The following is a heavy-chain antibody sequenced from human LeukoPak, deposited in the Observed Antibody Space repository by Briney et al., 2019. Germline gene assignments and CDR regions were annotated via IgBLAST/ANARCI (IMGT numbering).Heavy chain of an antibody. V-gene: IGHV1-18*01. CDR2: ISAYNGNT. J-gene: IGHJ6*02. CDR3: ARISSPFIVVVPAAMSGNYYYGMDV. Sequence: GASVKVSCKASGYTFTSYGISWVRQAPGQGLEWMGWISAYNGNTNYAQKLQGRVTMTTDTSTSTAYMELRSLRSDDTAVYYCARISSPFIVVVPAAMSGNYYYGMDVWGQGTTVTVSS. D-gene: IGHD2-2*01. CDR1: GYTFTSYG.